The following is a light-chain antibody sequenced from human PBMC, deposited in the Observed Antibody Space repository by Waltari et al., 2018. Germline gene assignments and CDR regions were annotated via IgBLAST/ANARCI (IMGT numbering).Light chain of an antibody. CDR2: EGS. V-gene: IGLV2-23*03. J-gene: IGLJ2*01. Sequence: QSALTQPASVSGSPGQSITISCTGTSSVVGSYNLVSWYQQHPRKAPKLFIYEGSKRPSGVSKRFSGSKAGNTASLTISVLQAEDEADYYCCSYAGSSTFHVVFGGGTKLTVL. CDR1: SSVVGSYNL. CDR3: CSYAGSSTFHVV.